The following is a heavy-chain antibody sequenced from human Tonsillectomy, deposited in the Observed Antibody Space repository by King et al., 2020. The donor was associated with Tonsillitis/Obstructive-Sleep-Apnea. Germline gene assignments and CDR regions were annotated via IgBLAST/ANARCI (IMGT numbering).Heavy chain of an antibody. J-gene: IGHJ4*02. Sequence: VQLVESGAEVKKPGESLKISCKGSGYSFTSYWIGWVRQMPGKGLEWMEIIYPGDSHTRYSPSFQGQVTISADKSISTAYLQWSSLEASDTAMYYCARQMYSGSYPFDYWGQGTLVTVSS. V-gene: IGHV5-51*01. CDR1: GYSFTSYW. D-gene: IGHD1-26*01. CDR2: IYPGDSHT. CDR3: ARQMYSGSYPFDY.